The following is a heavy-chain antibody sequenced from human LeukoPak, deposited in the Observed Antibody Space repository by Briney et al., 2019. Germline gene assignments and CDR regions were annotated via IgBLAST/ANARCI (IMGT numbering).Heavy chain of an antibody. Sequence: GGSLRLSCAASGFTFSTFGMLWVRQAPGKGLEWVAVIWYDGSNTYYADSVKGRSTISRDNSKNTLYLQMNSLRADDTAVYYCARAAYGAGSIYYFYGMDVWGQGTTVTVSS. J-gene: IGHJ6*02. CDR2: IWYDGSNT. CDR3: ARAAYGAGSIYYFYGMDV. D-gene: IGHD3-10*01. CDR1: GFTFSTFG. V-gene: IGHV3-33*01.